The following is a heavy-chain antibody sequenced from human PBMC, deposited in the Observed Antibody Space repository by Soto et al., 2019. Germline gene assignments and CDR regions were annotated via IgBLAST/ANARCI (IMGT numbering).Heavy chain of an antibody. J-gene: IGHJ4*02. Sequence: GGSLRLSCSGSGFNFSYYYLNWIRHTPGKGLEWVSSILTLESHKYYAASVLGRFSISRDNARRSVFLQMNNLRVEDTAIYFCATGLKDASNRPSFDSWGPGTAVTVSS. CDR3: ATGLKDASNRPSFDS. CDR1: GFNFSYYY. CDR2: ILTLESHK. D-gene: IGHD2-2*01. V-gene: IGHV3-11*01.